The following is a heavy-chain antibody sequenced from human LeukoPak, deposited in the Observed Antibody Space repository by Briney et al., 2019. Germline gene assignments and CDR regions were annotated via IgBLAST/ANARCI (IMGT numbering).Heavy chain of an antibody. Sequence: PGGSLRLSCAASGFTFSDYYMSWIRQAPGKGLEWVSYISISGSTIYYADSVKGRFTISRDNAKNSLYLQMNSLRAEDTAVYYCARDRGSATELYYYYYMDVWGKGTTVTVSS. V-gene: IGHV3-11*04. J-gene: IGHJ6*03. CDR3: ARDRGSATELYYYYYMDV. CDR2: ISISGSTI. D-gene: IGHD5-24*01. CDR1: GFTFSDYY.